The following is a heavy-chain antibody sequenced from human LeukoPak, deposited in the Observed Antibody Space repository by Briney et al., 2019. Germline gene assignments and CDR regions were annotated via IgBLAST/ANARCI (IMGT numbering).Heavy chain of an antibody. CDR1: GLTFSSYW. J-gene: IGHJ4*02. CDR3: ARDDSGPRNKYYYESTGFYSRPYYLDY. D-gene: IGHD3-22*01. CDR2: IKLDGTDE. Sequence: GGSLRLSCAASGLTFSSYWMSWVRQAPGKGLEWLANIKLDGTDEHYADSVKGRFTISRDNAKNSLFLQMNNLRAADTAVYYCARDDSGPRNKYYYESTGFYSRPYYLDYWGQGALVTVSS. V-gene: IGHV3-7*01.